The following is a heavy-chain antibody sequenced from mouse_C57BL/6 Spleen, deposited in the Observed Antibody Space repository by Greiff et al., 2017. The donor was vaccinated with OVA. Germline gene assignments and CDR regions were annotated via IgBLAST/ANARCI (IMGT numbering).Heavy chain of an antibody. D-gene: IGHD1-1*01. CDR2: IYPSDSET. CDR3: AREAYYGSSYGY. V-gene: IGHV1-61*01. Sequence: QVQLQQPGAELVRPGSSVKLSCKASGYTFTSYWMDWVKQRPGQGLEWIGNIYPSDSETHYNQKFKDKATLTVDKSSSTAYMQLSSLTSEDSAVYYCAREAYYGSSYGYWGKGTTLTVAS. J-gene: IGHJ2*01. CDR1: GYTFTSYW.